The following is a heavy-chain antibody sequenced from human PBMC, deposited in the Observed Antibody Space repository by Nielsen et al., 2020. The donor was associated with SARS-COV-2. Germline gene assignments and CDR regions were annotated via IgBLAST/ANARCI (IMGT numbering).Heavy chain of an antibody. V-gene: IGHV1-8*01. CDR3: ARDFRWLFSDP. Sequence: ASVKVSCKASGYTFKSYNINWVRQATGQGLEWMGWMNPNSGNTGYAQKFQGRVTMTRNTSISTAYMELSSLRSEDTAVYYCARDFRWLFSDPWGQGTLVTVSS. CDR2: MNPNSGNT. CDR1: GYTFKSYN. D-gene: IGHD3-22*01. J-gene: IGHJ5*02.